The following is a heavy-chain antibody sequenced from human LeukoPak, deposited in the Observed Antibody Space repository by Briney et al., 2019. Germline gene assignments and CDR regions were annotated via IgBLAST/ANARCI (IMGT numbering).Heavy chain of an antibody. CDR2: ISSSSSYI. CDR3: ARDRTGTDAFDI. J-gene: IGHJ3*02. D-gene: IGHD1-1*01. V-gene: IGHV3-21*01. CDR1: GFTFSSYS. Sequence: PGGSLRLSGAASGFTFSSYSMNWVRQAPGKGLEWVSSISSSSSYIYYADSVKGRFTISRDNAKNSLYLQMNSLRAEDTAVYYCARDRTGTDAFDIWGQGTMVTVSS.